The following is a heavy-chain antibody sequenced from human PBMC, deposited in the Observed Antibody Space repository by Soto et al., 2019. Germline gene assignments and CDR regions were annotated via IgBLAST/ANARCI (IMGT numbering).Heavy chain of an antibody. CDR3: SKGEMSTIRNSFDP. CDR2: LSRSGGAT. V-gene: IGHV3-23*01. Sequence: GGSLRLSCTASGFNTRFYSMSWVRQTPGKGLEWVAALSRSGGATYYADSVRGRFTISRDASKDTLFLQMRNLRAEDTAIYYCSKGEMSTIRNSFDPWGQGTPVPVYS. CDR1: GFNTRFYS. J-gene: IGHJ5*02. D-gene: IGHD1-1*01.